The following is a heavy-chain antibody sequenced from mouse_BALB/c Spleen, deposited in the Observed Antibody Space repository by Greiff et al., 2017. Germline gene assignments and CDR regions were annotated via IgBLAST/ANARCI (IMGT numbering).Heavy chain of an antibody. Sequence: VKLMESGPGLVAPSQSLSITCTVSGFSLTSYGVHWVRQPPGKGLEWLGVIWAGGSTNYNSALMSRLSISKDNSKSQDFLKMNSLQTDDTAMYYCARDDACYLVYYAFDYWGQGTSVTVSA. J-gene: IGHJ4*01. CDR1: GFSLTSYG. CDR2: IWAGGST. CDR3: ARDDACYLVYYAFDY. V-gene: IGHV2-9*02.